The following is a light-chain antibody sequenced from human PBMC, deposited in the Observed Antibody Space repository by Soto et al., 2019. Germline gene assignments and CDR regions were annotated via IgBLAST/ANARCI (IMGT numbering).Light chain of an antibody. CDR3: QQYGSSPLT. CDR2: XAS. Sequence: DIVSTQSPYSLSVSLCERASINCKSIQVVFYNSNNCLVWYQQKPGQXPKXLIXXASTRESGVPDRFSGSGSGTDFTLTISSLQPEDFAVYYCQQYGSSPLTFGGGTKVDIK. J-gene: IGKJ4*01. V-gene: IGKV4-1*01. CDR1: QVVFYNSNNC.